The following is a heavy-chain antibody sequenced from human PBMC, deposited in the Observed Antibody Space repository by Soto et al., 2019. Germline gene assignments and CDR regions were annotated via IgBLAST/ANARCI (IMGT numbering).Heavy chain of an antibody. J-gene: IGHJ4*02. CDR3: ARAYDFWSGYEYYFDY. V-gene: IGHV3-48*03. CDR1: GFTFSSYE. Sequence: GGSLRLSCAASGFTFSSYEMNWVRQAPGKGLEWVSYISSSGSTIYYADSVKGRFTISRDNAKNSLYLQMNSLRAEDTAVYYCARAYDFWSGYEYYFDYWGQGTLVTVSS. CDR2: ISSSGSTI. D-gene: IGHD3-3*01.